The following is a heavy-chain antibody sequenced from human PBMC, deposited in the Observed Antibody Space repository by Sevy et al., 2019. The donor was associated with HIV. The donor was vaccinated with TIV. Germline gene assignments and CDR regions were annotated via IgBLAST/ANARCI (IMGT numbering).Heavy chain of an antibody. CDR3: ARVKQLQVGYFDS. CDR2: ISPSGYI. V-gene: IGHV3-21*06. Sequence: GGSLRLSCGGSGFTFRSYSMNWVRQAPGKGLEWVSSISPSGYIYYADSVKGRFTISRDNAKNSLYLQMNSLRAEDTAVYYCARVKQLQVGYFDSWGQGTLVTVSS. D-gene: IGHD5-18*01. CDR1: GFTFRSYS. J-gene: IGHJ4*02.